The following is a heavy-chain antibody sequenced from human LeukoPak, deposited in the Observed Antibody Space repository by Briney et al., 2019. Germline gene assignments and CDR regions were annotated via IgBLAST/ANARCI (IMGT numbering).Heavy chain of an antibody. V-gene: IGHV3-30*18. CDR3: AKGSGSYSFSWFFDL. J-gene: IGHJ2*01. CDR1: GFTFSNYW. D-gene: IGHD1-26*01. CDR2: ISYDGSNE. Sequence: GGSLRLSCAASGFTFSNYWMTWVRQAPGKGLEWVAVISYDGSNEYYADSVKGRFTISRDNSKNTLHLQMNSLRIEDSAVYYCAKGSGSYSFSWFFDLWGRGTLVTISS.